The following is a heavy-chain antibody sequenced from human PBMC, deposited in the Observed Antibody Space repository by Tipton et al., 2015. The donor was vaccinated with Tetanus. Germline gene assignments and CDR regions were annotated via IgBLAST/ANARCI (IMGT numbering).Heavy chain of an antibody. CDR2: IYYSGST. D-gene: IGHD2-15*01. V-gene: IGHV4-59*01. CDR1: GGSISSYY. Sequence: TLSLTCTVSGGSISSYYWSWIRQPPGKGLEWIGYIYYSGSTNYNPSLKSRVTISVDTSKNQSSLKLSSVTAADTAVYYCARAGWSRKGLNFDYWGQGTLVTVSS. CDR3: ARAGWSRKGLNFDY. J-gene: IGHJ4*02.